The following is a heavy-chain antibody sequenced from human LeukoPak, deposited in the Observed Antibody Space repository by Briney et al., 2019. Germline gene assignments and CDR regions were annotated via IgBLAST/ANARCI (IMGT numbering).Heavy chain of an antibody. CDR3: AREGYCSGGSCYGVFDY. D-gene: IGHD2-15*01. J-gene: IGHJ4*02. Sequence: ASVTVSCKASGGTFRSYAISWVRQAPGQGLEWMGGIIPIFGTANYAQKFQGRVTITADESTSTAYMELSSLRSEDTALYYCAREGYCSGGSCYGVFDYWGQGTLVTVSS. CDR1: GGTFRSYA. V-gene: IGHV1-69*01. CDR2: IIPIFGTA.